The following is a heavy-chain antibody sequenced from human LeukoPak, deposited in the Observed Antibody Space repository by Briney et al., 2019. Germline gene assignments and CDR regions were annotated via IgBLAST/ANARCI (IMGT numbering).Heavy chain of an antibody. Sequence: GGTLRLSCAASGFTFSNHGMNWVRQAPGKGLEWVSGISPSGDSTYYADSVKGRFTISRDNSKNTLYLQMNSLRAEDTAVYYCARAQYGYSYGWIFDYWGQGTLVTVSS. D-gene: IGHD5-18*01. J-gene: IGHJ4*02. CDR1: GFTFSNHG. CDR2: ISPSGDST. CDR3: ARAQYGYSYGWIFDY. V-gene: IGHV3-23*01.